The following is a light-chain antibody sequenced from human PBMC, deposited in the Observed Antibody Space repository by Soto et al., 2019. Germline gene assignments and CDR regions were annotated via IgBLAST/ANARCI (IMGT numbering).Light chain of an antibody. Sequence: EVVLTQSPATLSLSPGERATLSCSASQSLSTYLAWYQQKPGQAPRLVMYDASKRASGIPARFSGIGSGTDFTLTISRLEPEDVAVYYCQRSRTFGQGTKVEI. CDR2: DAS. V-gene: IGKV3-11*01. CDR1: QSLSTY. J-gene: IGKJ1*01. CDR3: QRSRT.